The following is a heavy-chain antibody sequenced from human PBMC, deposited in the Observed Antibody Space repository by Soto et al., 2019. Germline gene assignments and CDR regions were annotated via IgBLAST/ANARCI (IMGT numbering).Heavy chain of an antibody. CDR1: GGSVKSGDDY. CDR2: IYSSGTT. V-gene: IGHV4-61*08. J-gene: IGHJ4*02. D-gene: IGHD5-18*01. CDR3: ARGYSYGLSYFDY. Sequence: QVQLQESGPGLAKPSETLSLTCTVSGGSVKSGDDYWTWIRQPPGKGLEWIGFIYSSGTTNYNPSLKSRITRSRDTSKNQFSLKLSSVTAADTAIYYCARGYSYGLSYFDYWGQGTLVTVSS.